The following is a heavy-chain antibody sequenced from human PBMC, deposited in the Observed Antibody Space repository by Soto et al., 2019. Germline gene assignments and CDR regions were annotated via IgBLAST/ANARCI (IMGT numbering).Heavy chain of an antibody. CDR1: GFTVSSNY. Sequence: EVQLVESGGGLVQPGGSLRLSCAASGFTVSSNYMSWVRQAPGKGLEWVSVIYSGGSTYYADSVKGRFTISRDNSKNTLYLQMNSLRAEDTAVYYCARHAGRALYYYYYLDVWGKETTLTVSS. V-gene: IGHV3-66*04. J-gene: IGHJ6*03. CDR2: IYSGGST. CDR3: ARHAGRALYYYYYLDV.